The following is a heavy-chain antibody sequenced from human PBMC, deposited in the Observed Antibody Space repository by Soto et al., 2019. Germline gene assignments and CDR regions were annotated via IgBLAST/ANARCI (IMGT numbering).Heavy chain of an antibody. V-gene: IGHV4-34*01. CDR3: ARRGSGSYYYSNWFDP. Sequence: SETLSLTCAVYGGSFSGYYWSWIRQPPGKGLEWIGEINHSGSTNYNPSLKSRVTISVDTSKNQFSLKLSSVTAADTAVYYCARRGSGSYYYSNWFDPWGQGTLVTVSS. CDR1: GGSFSGYY. J-gene: IGHJ5*02. CDR2: INHSGST. D-gene: IGHD1-26*01.